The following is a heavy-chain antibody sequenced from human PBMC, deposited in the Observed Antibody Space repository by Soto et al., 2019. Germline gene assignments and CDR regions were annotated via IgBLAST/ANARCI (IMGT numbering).Heavy chain of an antibody. D-gene: IGHD2-2*01. Sequence: XSVKVSCEASVYRFTGYDINWVRQATGQGLEWMGWMNPNSGNTGYAQKFQGRVTMTRNTSISTAYMELSSLRSEDTAVYYCARGIGVVPTYYYGMDVWGQGTTVTVSS. CDR2: MNPNSGNT. J-gene: IGHJ6*02. CDR1: VYRFTGYD. CDR3: ARGIGVVPTYYYGMDV. V-gene: IGHV1-8*01.